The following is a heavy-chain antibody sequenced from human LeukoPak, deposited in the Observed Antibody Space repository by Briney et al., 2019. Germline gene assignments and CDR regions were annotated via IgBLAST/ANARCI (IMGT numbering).Heavy chain of an antibody. V-gene: IGHV4-31*03. Sequence: PSQTLSLPCTVSGGSISSGGYYWSWIRQHPGKGLEWIGYIYYSGSTYYNPSLKSRVTISVDTSKNQFSLKLSSVTAADTAVYYCARENYYDSSGYFSTGVFDYWGQGTLVTVYS. CDR1: GGSISSGGYY. J-gene: IGHJ4*02. CDR3: ARENYYDSSGYFSTGVFDY. D-gene: IGHD3-22*01. CDR2: IYYSGST.